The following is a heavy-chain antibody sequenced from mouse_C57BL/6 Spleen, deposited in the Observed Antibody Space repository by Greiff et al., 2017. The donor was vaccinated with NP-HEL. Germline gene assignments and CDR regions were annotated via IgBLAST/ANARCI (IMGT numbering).Heavy chain of an antibody. J-gene: IGHJ1*03. V-gene: IGHV3-6*01. CDR3: ARDFITTVVDWYFDV. D-gene: IGHD1-1*01. CDR1: GYSITSGYY. Sequence: EVQRVESGPGLVKPSQSLSLTCSVTGYSITSGYYWNWIRQFPGNKLEWMGYISYDGSNNYNPSLKNRISITRDTSKNQFFLKLNSVTTEDTATYYCARDFITTVVDWYFDVWGTGTTVTVSS. CDR2: ISYDGSN.